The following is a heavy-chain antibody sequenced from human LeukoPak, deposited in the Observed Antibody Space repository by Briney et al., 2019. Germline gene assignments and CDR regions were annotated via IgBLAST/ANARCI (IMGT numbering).Heavy chain of an antibody. D-gene: IGHD3-9*01. CDR1: GGSISSGGYY. CDR3: ARAHPEEVPESPYDIAPHFDY. J-gene: IGHJ4*02. V-gene: IGHV4-31*03. Sequence: PSQTLSLTCTVSGGSISSGGYYWSWIRQHPGKGLEWIGYIYYSGSTYYNPSLKSRVTISVDTSKNQFSLKLSSVTAADTAVYYCARAHPEEVPESPYDIAPHFDYWGQGTLVTVSS. CDR2: IYYSGST.